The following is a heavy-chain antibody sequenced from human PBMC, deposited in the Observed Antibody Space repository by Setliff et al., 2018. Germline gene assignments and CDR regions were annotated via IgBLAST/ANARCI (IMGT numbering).Heavy chain of an antibody. CDR3: VKGVGYYDSSIDP. CDR2: ISSNGGST. J-gene: IGHJ5*02. CDR1: GFTFSSYA. D-gene: IGHD3-22*01. V-gene: IGHV3-64D*09. Sequence: PGESLRLSCSASGFTFSSYAMHWVRQAPGKGLEYVSAISSNGGSTYYADSVKGRFTISRDNSKNTLYLQMSSLRAEDTAVYYCVKGVGYYDSSIDPWGQGTLVTVSS.